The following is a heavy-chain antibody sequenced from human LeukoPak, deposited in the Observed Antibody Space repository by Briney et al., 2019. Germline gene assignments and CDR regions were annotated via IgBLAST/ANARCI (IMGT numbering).Heavy chain of an antibody. CDR3: AKDFRIGYSAHFDY. CDR2: ISGSGAST. J-gene: IGHJ4*02. Sequence: PGGSLRLSCLTSGLTFSTNAMSWVRQAPGKGLEWISGISGSGASTYYADSVTGRFTISRDNSRNTLYLQMDSLRGEDTAVYYCAKDFRIGYSAHFDYWGQGALVTVSS. CDR1: GLTFSTNA. D-gene: IGHD2-21*01. V-gene: IGHV3-23*01.